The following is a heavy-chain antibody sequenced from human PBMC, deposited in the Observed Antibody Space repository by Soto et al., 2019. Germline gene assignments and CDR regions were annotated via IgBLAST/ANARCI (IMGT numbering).Heavy chain of an antibody. V-gene: IGHV3-74*01. CDR2: INSDGSST. Sequence: GGSLRLSCAASGLTFSSYWMHWVRQAPGKGLVWVSRINSDGSSTSYADSVKGRFNISRDNAKNTLYLQMNSLSAEDTAVYYCARDGRAVAGHYYFDYWGQGTLVTVSS. D-gene: IGHD6-19*01. CDR3: ARDGRAVAGHYYFDY. J-gene: IGHJ4*02. CDR1: GLTFSSYW.